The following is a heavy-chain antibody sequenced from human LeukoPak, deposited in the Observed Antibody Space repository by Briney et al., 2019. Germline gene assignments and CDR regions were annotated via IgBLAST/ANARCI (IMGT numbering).Heavy chain of an antibody. V-gene: IGHV3-21*01. CDR2: ISSSSSYI. J-gene: IGHJ4*02. CDR1: GFTFSSYS. D-gene: IGHD2/OR15-2a*01. Sequence: GGSLRLSCAASGFTFSSYSMNWVRQAPGKGLEWVSSISSSSSYIYYADSVKGRFTISRDNAKNSLYLQMNSLRAEDTAVYYCARGPPYSRVAGGTYYFDYWGQGTLGPCLDWGQGTLVTVSS. CDR3: ARGPPYSRVAGGTYYFDYWGQGTLGPCLD.